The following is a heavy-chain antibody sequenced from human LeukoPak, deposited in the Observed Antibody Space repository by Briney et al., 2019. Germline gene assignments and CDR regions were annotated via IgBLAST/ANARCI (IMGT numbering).Heavy chain of an antibody. CDR2: IIPIFGTA. V-gene: IGHV1-69*13. CDR3: ARGHFIVGATDYYYYMDV. D-gene: IGHD1-26*01. J-gene: IGHJ6*03. CDR1: GGTFSSYA. Sequence: ASVKVSCKASGGTFSSYAISWVRQAPGQGLEWMGGIIPIFGTANYAQKFQGRVTITADESTSTAYMELSSLRSEDTAVYYCARGHFIVGATDYYYYMDVWGKGTTVTVSS.